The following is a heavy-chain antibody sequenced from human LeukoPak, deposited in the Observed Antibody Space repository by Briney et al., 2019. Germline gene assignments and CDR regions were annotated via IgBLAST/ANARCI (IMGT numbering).Heavy chain of an antibody. CDR3: ARNVAVVVPAAMRRGIDP. J-gene: IGHJ5*02. CDR1: GGSFSGYY. CDR2: INHSGST. D-gene: IGHD2-2*01. V-gene: IGHV4-34*01. Sequence: SETLSLTCAVYGGSFSGYYWSWIRQPPGKGLEWIGEINHSGSTNYNPSLKSRVTISVDTSENQFSLKLSSVTAADTAVYYCARNVAVVVPAAMRRGIDPWGRGTLVTVSS.